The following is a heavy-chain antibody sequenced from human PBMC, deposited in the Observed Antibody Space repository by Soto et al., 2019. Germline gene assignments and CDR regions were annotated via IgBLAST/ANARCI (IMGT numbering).Heavy chain of an antibody. J-gene: IGHJ4*02. V-gene: IGHV3-15*07. D-gene: IGHD3-3*01. CDR3: TTGRNDFWSGYHIREFDY. CDR1: GFTFSNAW. Sequence: GGSLRLSCAASGFTFSNAWMNWVRQAPGKGLEWVGRIKSKTDGGTTDYAAPVKGRFTISRDDSKNTLYLQMNSLKTEDTAVYYCTTGRNDFWSGYHIREFDYWGQGTLVTVSS. CDR2: IKSKTDGGTT.